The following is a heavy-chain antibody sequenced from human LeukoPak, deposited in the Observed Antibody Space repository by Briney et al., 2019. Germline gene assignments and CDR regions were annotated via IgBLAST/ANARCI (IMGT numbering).Heavy chain of an antibody. CDR2: MYTGGSS. Sequence: SETLSLTCTVSGGSINNYYWTWIRQPAGKGLEWIGRMYTGGSSNYNPPLKSRVTISVDTSKNQFSLKLSSVTATDTAVYYCARDSTIFGMVRYWYFDLWGRGTLATVSS. J-gene: IGHJ2*01. V-gene: IGHV4-4*07. CDR1: GGSINNYY. CDR3: ARDSTIFGMVRYWYFDL. D-gene: IGHD3-3*01.